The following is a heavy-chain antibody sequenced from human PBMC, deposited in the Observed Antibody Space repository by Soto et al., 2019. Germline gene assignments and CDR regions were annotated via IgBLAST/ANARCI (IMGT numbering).Heavy chain of an antibody. Sequence: QVQLQQWGAGLLKPSETLSLTCAVYGVSFSGYYWSWIRQPPGKGLEWIGEINHSGSTNYNPSLMSRVTISVDTSKNQFSLKLSSVTAADTAVYYCARAPQDWNHPFDYWGQGTLVTVSS. D-gene: IGHD1-1*01. V-gene: IGHV4-34*01. CDR1: GVSFSGYY. CDR2: INHSGST. J-gene: IGHJ4*02. CDR3: ARAPQDWNHPFDY.